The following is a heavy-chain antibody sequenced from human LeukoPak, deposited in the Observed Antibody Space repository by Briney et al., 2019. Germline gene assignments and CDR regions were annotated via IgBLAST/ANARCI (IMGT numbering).Heavy chain of an antibody. Sequence: ASVKVSCKASGYTFTSYVINWVGQASGQGLAWMGWMNPNRGNTGYAQKFQGRVTMTRNTSISTAYMELSSLRSEDTAVYYCARGRRGREVDYYYYMDVWGKGTTVTVSS. J-gene: IGHJ6*03. D-gene: IGHD3-10*01. CDR2: MNPNRGNT. CDR3: ARGRRGREVDYYYYMDV. CDR1: GYTFTSYV. V-gene: IGHV1-8*01.